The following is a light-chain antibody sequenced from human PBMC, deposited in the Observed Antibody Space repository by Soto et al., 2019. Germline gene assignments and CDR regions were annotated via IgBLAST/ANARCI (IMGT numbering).Light chain of an antibody. CDR3: SSYTSSSTYD. CDR2: EVS. V-gene: IGLV2-14*01. J-gene: IGLJ1*01. CDR1: SSDVGDYNY. Sequence: QSVLTQPASVSGSPGQSITISCTGTSSDVGDYNYVSWYQQHPGKVPKLMIYEVSNRPSGVSNRFSGSKSGNTASLTISGLQAEDEADYYCSSYTSSSTYDLGTGTKLTVL.